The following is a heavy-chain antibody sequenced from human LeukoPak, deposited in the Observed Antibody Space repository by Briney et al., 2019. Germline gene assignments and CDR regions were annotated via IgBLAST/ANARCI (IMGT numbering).Heavy chain of an antibody. CDR3: ARGGGDYDILTGYSDFDY. V-gene: IGHV4-30-2*01. D-gene: IGHD3-9*01. J-gene: IGHJ4*02. CDR2: IYHSGST. CDR1: GGPISSGGYS. Sequence: SQTLSLTCAVSGGPISSGGYSWSWIRQPPGKGLEWIGYIYHSGSTYYNPSLRSRVTISVDTSKNQFSLKLSSVTAADTAVYYCARGGGDYDILTGYSDFDYWGQGTLVTVSS.